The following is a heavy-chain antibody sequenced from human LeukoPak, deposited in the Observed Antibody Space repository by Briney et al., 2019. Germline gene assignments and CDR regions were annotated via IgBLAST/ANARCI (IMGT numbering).Heavy chain of an antibody. CDR2: INHSGST. Sequence: SETLSLTCAVYGGSFSGYYWSWIRQPPGKGLEWIEEINHSGSTNYNPSLKSRVTISVDTSKNQFSLKLSSVTAADTAVYYCARHAHYDFWSGYSQRNYYYYYMDVWGKGTTVTVSS. J-gene: IGHJ6*03. CDR3: ARHAHYDFWSGYSQRNYYYYYMDV. CDR1: GGSFSGYY. V-gene: IGHV4-34*01. D-gene: IGHD3-3*01.